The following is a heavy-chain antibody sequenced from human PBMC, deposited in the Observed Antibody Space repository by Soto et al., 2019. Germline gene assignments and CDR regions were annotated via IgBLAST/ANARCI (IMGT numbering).Heavy chain of an antibody. CDR2: IIPILGIA. CDR3: AQGYCSGGSCSAYYSYGMDV. J-gene: IGHJ6*02. V-gene: IGHV1-69*02. D-gene: IGHD2-15*01. CDR1: GGTFSSYT. Sequence: QVQLVQSGAEVKKPGSSVKVSCKASGGTFSSYTISWVRQAPGQGLEWMGRIIPILGIANYAQKFQGRVTITADKSTSTAYMELGSMRSEDTAVYYCAQGYCSGGSCSAYYSYGMDVWGQGTTVTVSS.